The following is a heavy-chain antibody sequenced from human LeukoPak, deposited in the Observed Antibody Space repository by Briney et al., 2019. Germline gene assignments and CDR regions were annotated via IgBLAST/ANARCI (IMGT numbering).Heavy chain of an antibody. CDR1: GFTVSGNY. J-gene: IGHJ4*02. V-gene: IGHV3-53*01. Sequence: PGGSLRLSCAASGFTVSGNYMSWVRQAPGKGLEWVSVIYSGGSTYYADSVKGRLTISRDNSKNTLYLQMNSLRAEDTAVYYCARDESFYGSGRYYWGQGTLVTASS. CDR3: ARDESFYGSGRYY. CDR2: IYSGGST. D-gene: IGHD3-10*01.